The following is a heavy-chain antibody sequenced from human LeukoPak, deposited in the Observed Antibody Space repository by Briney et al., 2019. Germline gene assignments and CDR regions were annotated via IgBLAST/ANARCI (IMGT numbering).Heavy chain of an antibody. CDR2: INHSGST. CDR3: ARVIDDYVWGSYRSPYYFDY. J-gene: IGHJ4*02. V-gene: IGHV4-34*01. Sequence: SETLSLTCAVYGGSFSGYYWSWIRQPPGKGLEWIGEINHSGSTNYNPSLKSRVTISVDTSKNQFSLKLSSVTAADTAVYYCARVIDDYVWGSYRSPYYFDYWGQGTLVTVSS. CDR1: GGSFSGYY. D-gene: IGHD3-16*02.